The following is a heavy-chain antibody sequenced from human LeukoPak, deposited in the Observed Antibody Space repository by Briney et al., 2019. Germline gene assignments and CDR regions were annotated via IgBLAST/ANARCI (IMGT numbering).Heavy chain of an antibody. Sequence: PGGSLRLSCAASGFTFGSYSMNWVRQAPGKGLEWVSSISSSSSYIYYADSVKGRFTISRDNAKNSLYLQMNSLRAEDTAVYYCARDSYSDFWSGYYQNNWFDPWGQGTLVTVSS. CDR1: GFTFGSYS. CDR3: ARDSYSDFWSGYYQNNWFDP. D-gene: IGHD3-3*01. V-gene: IGHV3-21*01. CDR2: ISSSSSYI. J-gene: IGHJ5*02.